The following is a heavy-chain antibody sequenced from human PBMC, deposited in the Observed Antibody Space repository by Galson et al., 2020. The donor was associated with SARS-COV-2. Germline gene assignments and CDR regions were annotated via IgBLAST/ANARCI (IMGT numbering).Heavy chain of an antibody. D-gene: IGHD1-26*01. CDR3: ARGGTYSIYYHYMDV. V-gene: IGHV4-59*11. Sequence: SQTLSLTCTVSGAFISSHYWSWIRQPPGKGLEWIGYIHYSGSTNYNPSLKSRVTISIDTSKNQFSLKLNSVTAADTAVYYCARGGTYSIYYHYMDVWGTGTPVTASS. CDR2: IHYSGST. CDR1: GAFISSHY. J-gene: IGHJ6*03.